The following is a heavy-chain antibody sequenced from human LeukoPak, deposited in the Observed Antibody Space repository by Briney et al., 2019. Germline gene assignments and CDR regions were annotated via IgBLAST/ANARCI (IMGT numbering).Heavy chain of an antibody. D-gene: IGHD3-22*01. Sequence: GGSLRLSCAASGFTFDDYAMHWVRHTPGKGLEWVAGITWNRENIGYGDSVKGRFTISRDNVKNVLYLQMNSLRPEDTALYYCAKDLSSAITSALVLDVWGQGTTVIVS. CDR1: GFTFDDYA. V-gene: IGHV3-9*01. J-gene: IGHJ6*02. CDR3: AKDLSSAITSALVLDV. CDR2: ITWNRENI.